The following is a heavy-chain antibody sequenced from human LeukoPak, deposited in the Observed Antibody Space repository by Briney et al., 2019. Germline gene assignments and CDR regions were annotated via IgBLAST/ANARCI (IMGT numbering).Heavy chain of an antibody. V-gene: IGHV1-8*01. CDR2: MNPNSGNT. D-gene: IGHD6-19*01. CDR3: AIGRIPRDSSGWYGTPGNWFDP. J-gene: IGHJ5*02. CDR1: GYTFTSYD. Sequence: ASVKVSCKASGYTFTSYDINWVRQATGQGLEWMGWMNPNSGNTGYAQKFQGRVTMTRNTSISTAYMELSSLRSEDTAVYYCAIGRIPRDSSGWYGTPGNWFDPWGQGTLVTVSS.